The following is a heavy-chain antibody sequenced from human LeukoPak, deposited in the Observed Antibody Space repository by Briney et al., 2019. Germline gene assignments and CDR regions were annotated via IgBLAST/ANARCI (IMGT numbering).Heavy chain of an antibody. Sequence: SETLSLTCTISGYSISSGYYWGWIRQPPGKGLGWIGSIYYSGSTHYNPSLKSRVTISIDTSKNQFSLKLSSVIAADTAMYYCARDLSTYYYGSGSPNWYDPWGQGTLVTVSS. J-gene: IGHJ5*02. V-gene: IGHV4-38-2*02. D-gene: IGHD3-10*01. CDR2: IYYSGST. CDR3: ARDLSTYYYGSGSPNWYDP. CDR1: GYSISSGYY.